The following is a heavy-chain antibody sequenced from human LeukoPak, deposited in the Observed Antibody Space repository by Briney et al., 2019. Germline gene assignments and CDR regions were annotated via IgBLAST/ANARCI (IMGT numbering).Heavy chain of an antibody. J-gene: IGHJ3*02. Sequence: GASVKDSCKASGGTFSSYAISWVRQAPGQGLEWMGRIIPIFGTANYAQKFQGRVTITTDEYTSTAYVELSSLRSEDTAVYYCAAGDNNDAFDIWGQGTMVTVSS. CDR3: AAGDNNDAFDI. V-gene: IGHV1-69*05. CDR1: GGTFSSYA. D-gene: IGHD3-16*01. CDR2: IIPIFGTA.